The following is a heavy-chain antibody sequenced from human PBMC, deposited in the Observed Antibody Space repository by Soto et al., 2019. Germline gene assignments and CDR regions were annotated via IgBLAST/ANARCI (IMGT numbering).Heavy chain of an antibody. Sequence: QVQLVESGGGVVQPGRSLRLSCAASGFTFTNYAMYWVRLAPGKGLEWVALISYDGSTKHYADSVRGRVTISRDDSKNTLSLQMDSLRAEDTAVYYGARRAIVQTLTIYFDYWGQGTLVTVSS. CDR2: ISYDGSTK. CDR1: GFTFTNYA. D-gene: IGHD2-2*01. CDR3: ARRAIVQTLTIYFDY. J-gene: IGHJ4*02. V-gene: IGHV3-30-3*01.